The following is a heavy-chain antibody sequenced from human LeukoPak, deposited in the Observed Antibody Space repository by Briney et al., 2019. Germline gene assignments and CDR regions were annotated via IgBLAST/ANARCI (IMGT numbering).Heavy chain of an antibody. CDR3: ARSDAVAGIDY. V-gene: IGHV4-34*01. CDR2: INHSGST. CDR1: GGSFSGYY. Sequence: PSETLSLTCAVYGGSFSGYYWSWIRQPPGKGLEWIGEINHSGSTNYNPSLKSRVTISVDTSKNQFSLKLSSVTAADTAVYYCARSDAVAGIDYRGQGTLVTVSS. J-gene: IGHJ4*02. D-gene: IGHD6-19*01.